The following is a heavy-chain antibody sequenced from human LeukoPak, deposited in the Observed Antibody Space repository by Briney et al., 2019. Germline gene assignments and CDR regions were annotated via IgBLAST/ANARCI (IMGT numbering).Heavy chain of an antibody. D-gene: IGHD3-10*01. J-gene: IGHJ4*02. CDR3: ARATITMVRGVIRGYHFDY. V-gene: IGHV4-31*03. CDR2: IYNSGST. Sequence: SETLSLTCTVSGGSISSGAYYWSWIRQHPGKGLEWIGYIYNSGSTYYHPSLKSRVTISVDTSKNQFSLKLSSVTAADTAVYYCARATITMVRGVIRGYHFDYWGQGTLVTVSS. CDR1: GGSISSGAYY.